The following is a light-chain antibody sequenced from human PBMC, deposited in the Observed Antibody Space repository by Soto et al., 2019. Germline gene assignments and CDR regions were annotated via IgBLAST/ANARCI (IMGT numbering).Light chain of an antibody. CDR3: QKSSNFSLN. CDR2: AAS. CDR1: QSITNW. Sequence: DIQMTQSPSSVSASVGDRVTITCRASQSITNWFDWYQQKPGKAPKLLIYAASSLQSGVPSRFSGSGSGTDFTSTINNLQPEDFANQHYQKSSNFSLNFGGGTKVEIK. J-gene: IGKJ4*01. V-gene: IGKV1-12*01.